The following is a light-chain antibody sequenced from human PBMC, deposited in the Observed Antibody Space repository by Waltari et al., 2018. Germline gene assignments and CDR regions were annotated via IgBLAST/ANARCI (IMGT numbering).Light chain of an antibody. CDR3: QQYGSSPS. J-gene: IGKJ3*01. CDR2: GAS. CDR1: QSVTSSY. V-gene: IGKV3-20*01. Sequence: EIVLTQSPGTLSLSPGERATLSCRASQSVTSSYLAWYQQKPGQAPGLLIYGASSRAPGIPDRFSGSGSGTDFTLTISRLEPEDFAVYYCQQYGSSPSFGPGTKVDIK.